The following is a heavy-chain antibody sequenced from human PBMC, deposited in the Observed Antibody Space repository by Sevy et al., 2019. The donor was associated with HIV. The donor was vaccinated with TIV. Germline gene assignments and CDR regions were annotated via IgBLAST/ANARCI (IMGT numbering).Heavy chain of an antibody. D-gene: IGHD2-2*01. Sequence: ASVKVSCRTSGYTFVNYGVTWVRHIPGQGLEWLGWIHSNGRGAHPAQKFQHRVTLTADTSTNTAHMELESLTSDDTALYYCARGPVTSSAVNFFDFWGQGTLVTVSS. CDR2: IHSNGRGA. CDR1: GYTFVNYG. J-gene: IGHJ4*02. CDR3: ARGPVTSSAVNFFDF. V-gene: IGHV1-18*01.